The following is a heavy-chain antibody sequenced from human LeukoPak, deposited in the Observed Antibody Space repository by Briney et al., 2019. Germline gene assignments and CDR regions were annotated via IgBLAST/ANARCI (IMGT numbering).Heavy chain of an antibody. V-gene: IGHV3-21*01. CDR3: ARDPYSGGYYAYYYYYMDV. Sequence: PGRSLRLSCAASGFTFTSYNMNCVRQTPGKGREWLSSITSTGSHIYYADSVRGRFTISRDNARNSLFLQMDSLRAEDTAVYYCARDPYSGGYYAYYYYYMDVWGTGTTVTVSS. CDR1: GFTFTSYN. J-gene: IGHJ6*03. D-gene: IGHD1-26*01. CDR2: ITSTGSHI.